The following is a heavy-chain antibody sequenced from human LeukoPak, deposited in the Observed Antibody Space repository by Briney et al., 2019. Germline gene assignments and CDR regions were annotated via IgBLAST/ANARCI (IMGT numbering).Heavy chain of an antibody. Sequence: GGSLRLSCAASGFTFSSYSMNWVRQAPGKGLEWVSSISSSSSYIYYADSVKGRFTISRDNAKNSLYLQMNSLRAEDTAVYYCAKLAKYFYGSETYYFFEHWGQGTPVTASS. V-gene: IGHV3-21*01. CDR2: ISSSSSYI. J-gene: IGHJ4*02. D-gene: IGHD3-10*01. CDR3: AKLAKYFYGSETYYFFEH. CDR1: GFTFSSYS.